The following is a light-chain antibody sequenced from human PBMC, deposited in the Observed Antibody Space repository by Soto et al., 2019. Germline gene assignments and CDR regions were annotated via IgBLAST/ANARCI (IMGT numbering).Light chain of an antibody. Sequence: QSVLTQPPSVSAAPGQKVSISCSGSSSNIGNNYVSWYQQFPGKAPKRLIYHDNQRPSGISDRITGSKSGTSGTLGITGPQTGDEEHYHCAPWDSSLSAEAFGGGTKVTVL. V-gene: IGLV1-51*01. CDR2: HDN. CDR1: SSNIGNNY. CDR3: APWDSSLSAEA. J-gene: IGLJ2*01.